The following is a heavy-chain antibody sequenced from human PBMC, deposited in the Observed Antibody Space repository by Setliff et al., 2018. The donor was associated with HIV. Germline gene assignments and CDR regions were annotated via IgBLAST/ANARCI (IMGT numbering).Heavy chain of an antibody. D-gene: IGHD3-3*01. CDR2: IWYDGSNK. CDR3: ARAFSGYYFDY. J-gene: IGHJ4*02. CDR1: GFTFSTYG. V-gene: IGHV3-33*01. Sequence: PGGSLRLSCAASGFTFSTYGMHWVRQAPGKGLEWLAVIWYDGSNKYYADSVKGRFTISRDNSKNTLYLQMNSLRAEDTAVYYCARAFSGYYFDYWGQGTLVTVSS.